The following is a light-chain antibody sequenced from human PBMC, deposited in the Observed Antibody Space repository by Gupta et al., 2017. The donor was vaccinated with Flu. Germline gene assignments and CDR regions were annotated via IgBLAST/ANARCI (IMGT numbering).Light chain of an antibody. V-gene: IGLV2-14*01. CDR1: SSDVGAYEY. CDR2: EVS. J-gene: IGLJ2*01. Sequence: QSALTDPAAVSGSPRPSITISCTGPSSDVGAYEYVFWYQQHPAKAPKLMIYEVSNRPAGVSNRFSGSKSGNTASLTISGLQTEDEADYYCSSYTSSSTYVVFGGGTKLTVL. CDR3: SSYTSSSTYVV.